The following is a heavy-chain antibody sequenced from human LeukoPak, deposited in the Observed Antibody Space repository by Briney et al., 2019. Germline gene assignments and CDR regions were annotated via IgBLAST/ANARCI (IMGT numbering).Heavy chain of an antibody. CDR3: ARDMAVAPYNWFDP. V-gene: IGHV4-4*07. CDR2: IATSGST. J-gene: IGHJ5*02. CDR1: GGSISNNY. Sequence: PSETLSLTRTVSGGSISNNYWSWIRQPAGKGLEWIGLIATSGSTNYNPSLRGRLTMSIDTSKNQFSLKLRSVTAADTAVYYCARDMAVAPYNWFDPWGQGTLVTVSS. D-gene: IGHD6-19*01.